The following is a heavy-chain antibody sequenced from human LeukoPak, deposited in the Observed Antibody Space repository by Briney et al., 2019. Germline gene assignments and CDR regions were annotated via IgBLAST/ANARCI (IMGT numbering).Heavy chain of an antibody. V-gene: IGHV4-59*01. Sequence: SETLSLTCTVSGGSISSYYWSWIRQPPGKGLEWIGYIYFSGSTNYNPSLKSRVTISVDTSKNQFSLKLSSVTAADTAVYYCAREEASSGWRGVSAFDIWGQGTMVTVSS. CDR2: IYFSGST. J-gene: IGHJ3*02. CDR1: GGSISSYY. D-gene: IGHD6-19*01. CDR3: AREEASSGWRGVSAFDI.